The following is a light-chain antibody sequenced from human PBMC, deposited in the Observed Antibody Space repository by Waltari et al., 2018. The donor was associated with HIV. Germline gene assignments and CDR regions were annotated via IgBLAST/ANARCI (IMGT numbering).Light chain of an antibody. CDR2: SNN. Sequence: QSVLTPPPSASGTPGQRVITSCSGSRSNIGTNTVTWYQQPPGPAPKLLIYSNNKRPSGVPDRFSGSKSGTSASLAISGLQSEDEADYYCAAWDDSLNAWVFGGGTKLTVL. J-gene: IGLJ3*02. CDR1: RSNIGTNT. V-gene: IGLV1-44*01. CDR3: AAWDDSLNAWV.